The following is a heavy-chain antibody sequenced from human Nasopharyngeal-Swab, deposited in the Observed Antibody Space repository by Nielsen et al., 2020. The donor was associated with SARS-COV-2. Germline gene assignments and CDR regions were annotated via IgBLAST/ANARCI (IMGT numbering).Heavy chain of an antibody. CDR2: ISFSSGSM. V-gene: IGHV3-23*01. J-gene: IGHJ4*02. D-gene: IGHD6-13*01. CDR3: AKDRLPHSSTWTIDY. Sequence: GGSLRLSCAASGFTFSSYVMSWVRQAPGKGLEWVSSISFSSGSMHYGDSVKGRFTISRDNSKNTLYLQMDSLRVEDTAVYYCAKDRLPHSSTWTIDYWGQETLVTVSS. CDR1: GFTFSSYV.